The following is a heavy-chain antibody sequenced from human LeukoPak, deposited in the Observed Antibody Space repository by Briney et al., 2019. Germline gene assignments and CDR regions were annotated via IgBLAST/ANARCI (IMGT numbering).Heavy chain of an antibody. J-gene: IGHJ3*02. Sequence: SETLSLPCAVCGGSFSGYYWSCIRQSPGKGLEWIGEINHSGSTNYNPSLKSRVTISVDTSKNQFSLKLSSVTAADTAVYFCARHARGQLWFLGAFDIWGQGTVVTVSS. CDR2: INHSGST. D-gene: IGHD5-18*01. CDR3: ARHARGQLWFLGAFDI. CDR1: GGSFSGYY. V-gene: IGHV4-34*01.